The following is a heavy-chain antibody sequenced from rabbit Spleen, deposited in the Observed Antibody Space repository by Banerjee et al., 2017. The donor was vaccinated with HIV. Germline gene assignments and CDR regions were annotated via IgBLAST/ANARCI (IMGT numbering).Heavy chain of an antibody. CDR3: ARDWTDVIGWNFGW. V-gene: IGHV1S40*01. CDR2: IYAGSSGTT. CDR1: GFSFSSNYY. D-gene: IGHD4-1*01. Sequence: QSLEESGGDLVQPGASLTLTCTASGFSFSSNYYMCWVRQAPGKGLEWIACIYAGSSGTTYYATWAKGRFTISKTSSTTVTLQMTSLTAADTATYFCARDWTDVIGWNFGWWGPGTLVTVS. J-gene: IGHJ6*01.